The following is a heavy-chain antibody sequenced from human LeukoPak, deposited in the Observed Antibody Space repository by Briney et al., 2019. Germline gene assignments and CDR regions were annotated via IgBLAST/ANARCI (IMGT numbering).Heavy chain of an antibody. J-gene: IGHJ5*02. Sequence: SETLSLTCTVSGGSISSYYWSWIRQPPGKGLEWIGYIYYSRSTNYNPSLKSRVTISLDTSKNQFSLRLSSVTAADTAVYYCARGHRIAASGEWFDPWGQGTLVTVSS. CDR3: ARGHRIAASGEWFDP. CDR2: IYYSRST. V-gene: IGHV4-59*12. D-gene: IGHD6-13*01. CDR1: GGSISSYY.